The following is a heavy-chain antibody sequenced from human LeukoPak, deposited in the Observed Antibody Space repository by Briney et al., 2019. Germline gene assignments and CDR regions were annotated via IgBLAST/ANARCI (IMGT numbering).Heavy chain of an antibody. D-gene: IGHD2-2*01. CDR3: ARDQGYCSSISCSPELDY. V-gene: IGHV1-2*02. J-gene: IGHJ4*02. CDR2: INPNSGGT. Sequence: GASVKVSCKASGYTFTGYYMHWVRQAPGQGLEWMGWINPNSGGTNYAQKFQGRVTMTRDTSISTAYMELSRLRSDDTAVYYCARDQGYCSSISCSPELDYWGQGTLVTVSS. CDR1: GYTFTGYY.